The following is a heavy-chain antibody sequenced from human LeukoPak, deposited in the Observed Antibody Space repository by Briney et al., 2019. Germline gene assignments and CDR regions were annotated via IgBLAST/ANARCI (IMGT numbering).Heavy chain of an antibody. Sequence: SETLSLTCTVSGGSISSSSYYWGWIRQPPGKGLEWIGSIYYSGSTYYNPSLKSRVTISVDTSKNQFSLKLSSVTAADTAVYYCARTTWIQLWLMDYYYMDVWGKGTTVTISS. V-gene: IGHV4-39*01. CDR2: IYYSGST. CDR1: GGSISSSSYY. D-gene: IGHD5-18*01. CDR3: ARTTWIQLWLMDYYYMDV. J-gene: IGHJ6*03.